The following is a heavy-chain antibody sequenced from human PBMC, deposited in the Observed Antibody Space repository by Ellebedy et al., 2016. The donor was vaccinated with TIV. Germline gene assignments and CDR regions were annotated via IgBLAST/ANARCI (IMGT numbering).Heavy chain of an antibody. CDR1: GYTFTSYG. V-gene: IGHV1-18*04. CDR3: ARSWNIDILTGYPRNRGQTFDY. J-gene: IGHJ4*02. Sequence: ASVKVSCXASGYTFTSYGISWVRQAPGQGLEWMGWISAYNGNTNYAQKLQGRVTMTTDTSTSTAYMELRSLRSDDTAVYYYARSWNIDILTGYPRNRGQTFDYWGQGTLVTVSS. D-gene: IGHD3-9*01. CDR2: ISAYNGNT.